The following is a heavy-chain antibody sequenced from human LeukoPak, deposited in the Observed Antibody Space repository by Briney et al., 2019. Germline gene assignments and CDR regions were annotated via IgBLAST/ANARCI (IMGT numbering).Heavy chain of an antibody. D-gene: IGHD5-12*01. CDR1: GYTFTGYY. CDR2: INPNSGGT. J-gene: IGHJ5*02. Sequence: GASVKVSCKASGYTFTGYYMHWVRQAPGQGLEWMGWINPNSGGTNYAQKFQGRVTMTRDTFISTAYMELSRLRSDDTAVYYCARDLVATIGNWFDPWGQGTLVTVSS. V-gene: IGHV1-2*02. CDR3: ARDLVATIGNWFDP.